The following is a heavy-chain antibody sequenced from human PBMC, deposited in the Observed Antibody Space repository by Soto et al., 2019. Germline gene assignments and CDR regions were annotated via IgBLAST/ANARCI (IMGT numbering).Heavy chain of an antibody. V-gene: IGHV3-23*01. J-gene: IGHJ6*03. CDR3: AKDLSGYSGYDYFTNYYYYYYMDV. CDR1: GFIFSSYA. D-gene: IGHD5-12*01. CDR2: ISGSGGST. Sequence: GRSLRLSCAASGFIFSSYAMSWVRQAPGKGLEWVSAISGSGGSTYYADSVKGRFTISRDNSKNTLYLQMNSLKAEDTAVYYCAKDLSGYSGYDYFTNYYYYYYMDVWGKGTTVTVSS.